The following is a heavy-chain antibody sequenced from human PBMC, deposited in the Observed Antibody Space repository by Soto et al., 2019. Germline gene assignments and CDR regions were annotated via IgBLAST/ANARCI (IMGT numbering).Heavy chain of an antibody. CDR1: GFIFSNYA. Sequence: PGGSLRLSCTASGFIFSNYAMSWVRQAPGKGLEWVSGISWNGGSIGYADSVKGRFTISRDNAKNSLYLQMNSLRAEDTALYYCAKSRYFEGMDVWGQGTTVTVSS. CDR3: AKSRYFEGMDV. CDR2: ISWNGGSI. V-gene: IGHV3-9*01. J-gene: IGHJ6*02. D-gene: IGHD3-9*01.